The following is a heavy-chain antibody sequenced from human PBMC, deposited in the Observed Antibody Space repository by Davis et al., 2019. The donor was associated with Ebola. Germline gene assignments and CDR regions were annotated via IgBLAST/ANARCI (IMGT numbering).Heavy chain of an antibody. CDR3: AKRSDYRSFDY. D-gene: IGHD4-11*01. V-gene: IGHV3-23*01. CDR1: GFTFSSYA. J-gene: IGHJ4*02. Sequence: GESLPISCAASGFTFSSYAMSWVRQAPGKGLEWVSGISTGGGVTIYADSVKGRFTISRDNSKNTLYLQMNSLRGEDTAVYYCAKRSDYRSFDYWGQGTQVTVSS. CDR2: ISTGGGVT.